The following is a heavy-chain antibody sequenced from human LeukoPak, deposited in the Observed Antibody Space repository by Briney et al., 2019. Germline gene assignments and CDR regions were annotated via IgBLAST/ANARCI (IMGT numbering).Heavy chain of an antibody. Sequence: PSETLSLTCAVYGGSFSGYYWSWIRQPPGKGLEWIGEINHSGNTNYNPSLKSRVTISVDTSKNQFSLKLSSVTAADTAVYYCARATNYCSSTSCYMDYYYYYMDVWGKGTTVTVSS. CDR3: ARATNYCSSTSCYMDYYYYYMDV. CDR1: GGSFSGYY. J-gene: IGHJ6*03. D-gene: IGHD2-2*02. CDR2: INHSGNT. V-gene: IGHV4-34*01.